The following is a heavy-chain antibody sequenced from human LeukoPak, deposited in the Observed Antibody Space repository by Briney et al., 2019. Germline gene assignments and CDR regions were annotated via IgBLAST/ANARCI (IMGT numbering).Heavy chain of an antibody. CDR1: GYTFTGYY. CDR3: ATDRAKPYYYYGMDV. J-gene: IGHJ6*02. V-gene: IGHV1-2*02. D-gene: IGHD3-10*01. Sequence: ASVKVSCKASGYTFTGYYMHWVRQAPGQGLEWMGWINPNSGGTNYAQKFQGRVTMTRDTSISTAYMELSRLRSDDTAVYYCATDRAKPYYYYGMDVWGQGTTVTVSS. CDR2: INPNSGGT.